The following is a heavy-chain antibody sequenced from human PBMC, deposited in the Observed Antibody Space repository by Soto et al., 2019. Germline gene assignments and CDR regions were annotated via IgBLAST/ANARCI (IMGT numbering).Heavy chain of an antibody. D-gene: IGHD3-22*01. CDR2: IYYSGST. V-gene: IGHV4-30-4*01. Sequence: QVQLQESGPGLVKPSQTLSLTCTVSGGSISNGDYYWSWIRQPPGKGLEWIGYIYYSGSTYYNPSLKSRVTISVDTSKNQFSLKLSSVTAADTAVYYCASHTYYYDSSGYPRAGAFDIWGQGTMVTVSS. CDR1: GGSISNGDYY. CDR3: ASHTYYYDSSGYPRAGAFDI. J-gene: IGHJ3*02.